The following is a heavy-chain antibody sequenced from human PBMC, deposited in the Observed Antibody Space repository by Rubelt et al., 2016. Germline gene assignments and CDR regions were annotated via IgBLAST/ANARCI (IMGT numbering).Heavy chain of an antibody. Sequence: QVQLVQSGAEVKKPGSSVKVSCKASGGTFRSYAISWVRQAPGQGLEWMGGIIPIFGTATYAQKFQGRVTITADESTSTAYMERSSLRSEDTAVYYCARVFSGTSVGWLDPWGQGTLVTVSS. D-gene: IGHD6-13*01. J-gene: IGHJ5*02. CDR2: IIPIFGTA. CDR1: GGTFRSYA. CDR3: ARVFSGTSVGWLDP. V-gene: IGHV1-69*01.